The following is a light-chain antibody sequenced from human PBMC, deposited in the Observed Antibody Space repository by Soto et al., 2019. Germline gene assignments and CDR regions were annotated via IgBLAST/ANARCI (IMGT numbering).Light chain of an antibody. J-gene: IGKJ2*02. CDR2: GAS. Sequence: EIVMTQSPATLSVSPGERATLSCRASQSTSDNLAWYQQKPGQAPRLLIYGASTRATGIPATFSGSGSGTEFTLTISSLQSEDVAVYYCQLYNNWPRGTFGQGTKLEIK. V-gene: IGKV3-15*01. CDR3: QLYNNWPRGT. CDR1: QSTSDN.